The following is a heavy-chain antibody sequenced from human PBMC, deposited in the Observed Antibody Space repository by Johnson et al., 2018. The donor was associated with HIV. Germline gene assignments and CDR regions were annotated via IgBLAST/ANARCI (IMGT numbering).Heavy chain of an antibody. V-gene: IGHV3-74*01. J-gene: IGHJ3*02. Sequence: VQLVESGGGLVQPGGSLRLSCAASGFTLSSYWMHWVRQAPGKGLVWVSRINSDGSSTSYADSVKGRCTISRDNAKNTLYLQMNSLRAEDTAVYYCARDDYGGLDAFDIWGQGTMVTVSS. D-gene: IGHD4-23*01. CDR3: ARDDYGGLDAFDI. CDR1: GFTLSSYW. CDR2: INSDGSST.